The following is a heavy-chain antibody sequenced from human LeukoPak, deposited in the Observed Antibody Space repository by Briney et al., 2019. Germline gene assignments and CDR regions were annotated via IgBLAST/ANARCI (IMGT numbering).Heavy chain of an antibody. Sequence: PSETLSLTCTVSGYSISSGYYWGWIRQPPGKGLEWIGSIYYSGITYYNPSLKSRVTISVDTSQNQFSLKLTSVTAADTALYYCARLVYSSSSNNRFFDYWGQGTLVTVSS. J-gene: IGHJ4*02. V-gene: IGHV4-38-2*02. CDR3: ARLVYSSSSNNRFFDY. D-gene: IGHD6-6*01. CDR1: GYSISSGYY. CDR2: IYYSGIT.